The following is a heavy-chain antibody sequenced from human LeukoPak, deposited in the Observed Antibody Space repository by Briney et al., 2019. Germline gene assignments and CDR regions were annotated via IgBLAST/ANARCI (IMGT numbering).Heavy chain of an antibody. CDR1: GYTFTDYH. CDR2: INPNSGGT. D-gene: IGHD6-6*01. Sequence: ASVKVSCKASGYTFTDYHIHWVRQAPGQGLEWMGWINPNSGGTNYAQKFQGRVTMTRDTSISTAYMELSRLRSDDTAVYYCARDVIAARRHYYYMDVWGKGTTVTVSS. CDR3: ARDVIAARRHYYYMDV. J-gene: IGHJ6*03. V-gene: IGHV1-2*02.